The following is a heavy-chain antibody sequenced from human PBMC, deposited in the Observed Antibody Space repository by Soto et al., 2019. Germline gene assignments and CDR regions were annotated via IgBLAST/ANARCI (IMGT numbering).Heavy chain of an antibody. CDR1: GGTFSSYA. J-gene: IGHJ5*02. CDR3: ARVRYCSSTSCGWFDP. Sequence: ASVKVSCKASGGTFSSYAISWVRQAPGQGLEWMGGIIPIFGTANYAQKFQGRVTITADESTSTAYMELSSLRSEDTAVYYCARVRYCSSTSCGWFDPWGQGTLVTVSS. D-gene: IGHD2-2*01. V-gene: IGHV1-69*13. CDR2: IIPIFGTA.